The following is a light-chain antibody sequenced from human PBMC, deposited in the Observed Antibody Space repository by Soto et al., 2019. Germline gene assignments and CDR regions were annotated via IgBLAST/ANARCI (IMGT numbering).Light chain of an antibody. CDR1: QGISKY. J-gene: IGKJ3*01. CDR3: QKYNGAPPFT. V-gene: IGKV1-27*01. CDR2: GAS. Sequence: DIQMTQSPSSLSASVGDRVTITCRASQGISKYLAWYQRKAGKVPKLLIYGASTLHSGVPSRFGGTGSGTDFTLTINSLQPEDVATYYCQKYNGAPPFTFGPGTKVEIK.